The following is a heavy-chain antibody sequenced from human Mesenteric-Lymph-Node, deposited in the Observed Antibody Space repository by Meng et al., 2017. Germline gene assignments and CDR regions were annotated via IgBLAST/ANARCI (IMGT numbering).Heavy chain of an antibody. V-gene: IGHV3-15*01. CDR2: IKSKTDGGTT. J-gene: IGHJ6*02. Sequence: SWIRQAPGKGLEWVGRIKSKTDGGTTDYAAPVKGRFTISRDDSKNTLYLQMNSLKTEDTAVYYCTTDLKSGWGGLITFGGVIATSYYYGMDVWGQGTTVTVSS. CDR3: TTDLKSGWGGLITFGGVIATSYYYGMDV. D-gene: IGHD3-16*02.